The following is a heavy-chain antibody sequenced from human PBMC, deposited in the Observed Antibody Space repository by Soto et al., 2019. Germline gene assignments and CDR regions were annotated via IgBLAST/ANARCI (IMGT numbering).Heavy chain of an antibody. J-gene: IGHJ3*02. Sequence: QVQLVESGGGVVQPGRSLRLSCEASGFTFSIYGMHWVRQAPGKGREGVAVISYDGSNKYYADSVKGRFTISRDNSKNTLYLQMNSLRAEDTAVYYCAKETTVTTYYDAFDIWGQGTMVTVSS. CDR3: AKETTVTTYYDAFDI. D-gene: IGHD4-17*01. CDR1: GFTFSIYG. V-gene: IGHV3-30*18. CDR2: ISYDGSNK.